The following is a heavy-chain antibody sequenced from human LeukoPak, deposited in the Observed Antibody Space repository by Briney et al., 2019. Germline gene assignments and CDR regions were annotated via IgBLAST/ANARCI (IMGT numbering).Heavy chain of an antibody. CDR3: ARVLYDYYDSSGYHLPDY. CDR2: ISSSRTYI. D-gene: IGHD3-22*01. CDR1: GFTFNTYS. Sequence: GGSLRLSCVASGFTFNTYSMNWVRQAPGKGLEWVSSISSSRTYIYYADSVQGRFTISRDNAKNSLYLQMNSLRAEDTAVYYCARVLYDYYDSSGYHLPDYWGQGTLVTVSS. V-gene: IGHV3-21*01. J-gene: IGHJ4*02.